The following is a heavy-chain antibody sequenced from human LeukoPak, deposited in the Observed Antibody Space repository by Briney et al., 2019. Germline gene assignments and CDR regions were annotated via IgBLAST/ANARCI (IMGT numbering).Heavy chain of an antibody. CDR1: GGTFSSYA. CDR2: IIPILGIA. Sequence: GASVKVSCKASGGTFSSYAISWVRQAPGQGLEWMGRIIPILGIANYAQKFQGRVTITADESTSTAYMELSSLRSEDTAVYYCARGKRIWFGDLAWGYYGMDVWGQGTTVTVSS. CDR3: ARGKRIWFGDLAWGYYGMDV. D-gene: IGHD3-10*01. V-gene: IGHV1-69*04. J-gene: IGHJ6*02.